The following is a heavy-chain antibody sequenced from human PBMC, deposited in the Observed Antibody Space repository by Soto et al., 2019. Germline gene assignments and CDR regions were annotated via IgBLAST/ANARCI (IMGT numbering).Heavy chain of an antibody. Sequence: ASVKVSCKASGYTLTSYYLHWVRQAPRQGPEWMGIINPSGGITNDAQKFQDRVTMTSDTSTSTVYMELSSLRSEDTAVYYCARGISTTRYYYYYGMDVWGQGTTVTVSS. D-gene: IGHD2-2*01. CDR3: ARGISTTRYYYYYGMDV. J-gene: IGHJ6*02. CDR1: GYTLTSYY. CDR2: INPSGGIT. V-gene: IGHV1-46*01.